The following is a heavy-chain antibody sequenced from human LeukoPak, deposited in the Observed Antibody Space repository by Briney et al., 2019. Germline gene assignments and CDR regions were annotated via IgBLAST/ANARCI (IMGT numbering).Heavy chain of an antibody. Sequence: GGPLRLSCAASGFTFSSFWMAWVRQAPGKGLEWVASIKYDESERHHVDSVEGRFTISRDNAKNSLYLQMNSLRAEDTAVYFCTRVTTNGYFEYWGQGTLVTVSS. D-gene: IGHD1-1*01. CDR3: TRVTTNGYFEY. CDR1: GFTFSSFW. J-gene: IGHJ4*02. CDR2: IKYDESER. V-gene: IGHV3-7*04.